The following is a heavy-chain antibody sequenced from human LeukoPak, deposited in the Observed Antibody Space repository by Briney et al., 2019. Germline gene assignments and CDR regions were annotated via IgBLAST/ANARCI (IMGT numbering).Heavy chain of an antibody. Sequence: ASVRASCKASGCTFTGYYMHWVRQAPGQGLEWMGWINPNSGGTNYAQKFQGRVTMTRDTSISTAYMELSRLRSDDTAVYYCARDKGYCSSTSCLVLDYWGQGTLVTVSS. J-gene: IGHJ4*02. D-gene: IGHD2-2*01. CDR3: ARDKGYCSSTSCLVLDY. V-gene: IGHV1-2*02. CDR2: INPNSGGT. CDR1: GCTFTGYY.